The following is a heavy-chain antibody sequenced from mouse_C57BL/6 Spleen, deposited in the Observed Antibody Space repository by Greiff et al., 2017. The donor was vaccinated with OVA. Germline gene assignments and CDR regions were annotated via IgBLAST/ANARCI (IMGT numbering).Heavy chain of an antibody. V-gene: IGHV3-6*01. CDR2: ISYDGSN. CDR3: ARGGYDYDEAWFAY. Sequence: EVKVEESGPGLVKPSQSLSLTCSVTGYSITSGYYWNWIRQFPGNKLEWMGYISYDGSNNYNPSLKNRISITRDTSKNQFFLKLNSVTTEDTATYYGARGGYDYDEAWFAYWGQGTLVTVSA. D-gene: IGHD2-4*01. CDR1: GYSITSGYY. J-gene: IGHJ3*01.